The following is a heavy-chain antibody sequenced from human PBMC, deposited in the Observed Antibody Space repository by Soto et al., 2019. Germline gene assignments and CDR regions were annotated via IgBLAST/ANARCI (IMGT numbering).Heavy chain of an antibody. CDR3: ATSQKGYNWNYFDH. CDR2: VFYTGFT. V-gene: IGHV4-39*01. J-gene: IGHJ4*02. CDR1: GASISGSYYY. Sequence: SETLSHTCAVPGASISGSYYYWAWLRQSPGKGPEWIGSVFYTGFTSYNPSLESRVSVSVDTSKSQFSLKLSAVTAADTAVYYCATSQKGYNWNYFDHWGQGALVTVSS. D-gene: IGHD1-20*01.